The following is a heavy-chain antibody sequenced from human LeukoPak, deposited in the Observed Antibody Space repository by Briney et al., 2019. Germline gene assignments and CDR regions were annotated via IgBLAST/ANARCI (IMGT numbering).Heavy chain of an antibody. V-gene: IGHV3-21*04. CDR2: ISSSSSYI. Sequence: GGSLRLSCAASGFTFSSYSTNWVRQAPGKGLEWVSSISSSSSYIYYADSVKGRFTISRDSSKNTLYLQMNSLRAEDTAVYYCAKDRGYSYGTYYYGMDVWGQGTTVTVSS. CDR1: GFTFSSYS. D-gene: IGHD5-18*01. CDR3: AKDRGYSYGTYYYGMDV. J-gene: IGHJ6*02.